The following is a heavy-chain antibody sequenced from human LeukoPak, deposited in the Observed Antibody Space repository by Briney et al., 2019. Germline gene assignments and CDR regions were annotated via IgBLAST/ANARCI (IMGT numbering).Heavy chain of an antibody. J-gene: IGHJ5*02. D-gene: IGHD3-9*01. V-gene: IGHV4-38-2*02. CDR3: ARFGLEENDIYNWFDP. Sequence: SETLSLTCTVSGYSISSGYYWGWIRQPPGKGLEWIGSIYHSGSTYYNPSLKSRVTISVDTSKNQFSLKLSSVTAADTAVYYCARFGLEENDIYNWFDPWGQGTLVTVSS. CDR1: GYSISSGYY. CDR2: IYHSGST.